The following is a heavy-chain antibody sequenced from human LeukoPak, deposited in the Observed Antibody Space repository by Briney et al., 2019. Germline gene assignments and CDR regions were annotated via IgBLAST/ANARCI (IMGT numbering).Heavy chain of an antibody. J-gene: IGHJ5*02. CDR3: ARGIEQLWLQNWFDP. CDR1: GYTFTSYY. V-gene: IGHV1-46*01. Sequence: ASVKVSCKASGYTFTSYYMHWVRQAPGQGLEGMGIINPSGGSTSYAQKFQGRVTMTRDTATSTVYMELSSLRSEDTAVYYCARGIEQLWLQNWFDPWGQGTLVTVSS. D-gene: IGHD5-18*01. CDR2: INPSGGST.